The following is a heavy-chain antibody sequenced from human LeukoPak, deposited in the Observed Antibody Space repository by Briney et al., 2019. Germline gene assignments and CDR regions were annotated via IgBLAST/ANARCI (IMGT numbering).Heavy chain of an antibody. Sequence: SGTLSLTCTVSGGSISSYYWSWIRQPPGKGLEWIGYIYYSGSTNYNPSLKSRITISVDTPKNQFSLKLSSVTAADTAVYYCARQGSSSGWYYFDYWGQGTLVTVSS. CDR2: IYYSGST. J-gene: IGHJ4*02. CDR3: ARQGSSSGWYYFDY. CDR1: GGSISSYY. D-gene: IGHD6-19*01. V-gene: IGHV4-59*08.